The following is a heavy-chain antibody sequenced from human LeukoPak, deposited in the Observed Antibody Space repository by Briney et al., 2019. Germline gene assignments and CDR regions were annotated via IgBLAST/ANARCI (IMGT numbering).Heavy chain of an antibody. V-gene: IGHV3-48*03. Sequence: GGSLRLSCAASGFTFSSYEMNWVRQAPGKGLEWVSYISSSGSTIYYADSVKGRFTISRDNSKNTLYLQMNSLRAEDTAVYYCARVRGVVTMDYWGQGTLVTVSS. J-gene: IGHJ4*02. CDR2: ISSSGSTI. CDR3: ARVRGVVTMDY. D-gene: IGHD4-23*01. CDR1: GFTFSSYE.